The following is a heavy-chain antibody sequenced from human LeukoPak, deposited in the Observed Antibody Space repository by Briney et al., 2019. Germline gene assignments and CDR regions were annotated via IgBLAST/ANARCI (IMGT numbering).Heavy chain of an antibody. CDR3: ARSSTAIDY. CDR2: ISSSGSTM. Sequence: KPGGSLRLSCAASGFTFSDYYMSWVRQAPGKGLEWVSYISSSGSTMYYADSVKGRFTVSRDNAKNSLYLQMNSLRAEDTAVYFCARSSTAIDYWGQGTLVTVSS. CDR1: GFTFSDYY. V-gene: IGHV3-11*04. J-gene: IGHJ4*02. D-gene: IGHD5-18*01.